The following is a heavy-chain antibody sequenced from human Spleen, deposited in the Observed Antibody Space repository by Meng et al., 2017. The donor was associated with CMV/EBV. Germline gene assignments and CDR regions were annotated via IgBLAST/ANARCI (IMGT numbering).Heavy chain of an antibody. CDR2: ISSSSSYI. Sequence: GESLKISCAASGFTFSSYSMNWVRQAPGKGLEWVSSISSSSSYIYYADSVKGRFTISRDNAKNSLYLQMNSLRAEDTAVYYCARAGRGSGGYYYYGMDVGGQGTTVTVSS. V-gene: IGHV3-21*01. J-gene: IGHJ6*02. CDR1: GFTFSSYS. D-gene: IGHD1-26*01. CDR3: ARAGRGSGGYYYYGMDV.